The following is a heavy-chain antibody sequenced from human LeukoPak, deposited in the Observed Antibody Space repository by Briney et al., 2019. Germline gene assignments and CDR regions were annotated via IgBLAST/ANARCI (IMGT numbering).Heavy chain of an antibody. CDR1: GFTFSTYA. Sequence: PGGSLRLSCAASGFTFSTYAMSWVRQAPGKGLEWVSGVVNSGSNTYYVDSAKGRFTISRDNSKNMLWLQMNSLRAEDTAVYYCAAAMTEYWYLDLWGRGTLVTVSS. CDR2: VVNSGSNT. J-gene: IGHJ2*01. CDR3: AAAMTEYWYLDL. V-gene: IGHV3-23*05. D-gene: IGHD2-21*02.